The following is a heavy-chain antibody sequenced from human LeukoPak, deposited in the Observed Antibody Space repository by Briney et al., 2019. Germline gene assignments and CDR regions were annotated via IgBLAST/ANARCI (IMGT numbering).Heavy chain of an antibody. D-gene: IGHD3-22*01. V-gene: IGHV1-69*05. J-gene: IGHJ6*03. CDR2: IIPIFGTA. CDR3: ARKTYYYDSSGYDYYYMDV. CDR1: GGTFSSYA. Sequence: SVKVSCKASGGTFSSYAISWVRQAPGQGLEWMGGIIPIFGTANYAQKFQGRVTITTDESTSTAYMELSSLRSEDTAVYYCARKTYYYDSSGYDYYYMDVWGKGTTVTVSS.